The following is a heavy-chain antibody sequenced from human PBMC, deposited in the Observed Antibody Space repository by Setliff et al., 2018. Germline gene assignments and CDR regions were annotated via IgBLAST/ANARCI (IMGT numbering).Heavy chain of an antibody. CDR1: GYTFTGHY. V-gene: IGHV1-2*02. CDR3: ARGPLDFVVVPAAAKFDY. CDR2: INPRTGVT. J-gene: IGHJ4*02. D-gene: IGHD2-2*01. Sequence: ASVKVSCKASGYTFTGHYIHWVRQAPGQGLEWMGWINPRTGVTNYAQKFKGRVTMTRDTSITTVYMDLSSLKSDDTAVYYCARGPLDFVVVPAAAKFDYWGQGTLVTVSS.